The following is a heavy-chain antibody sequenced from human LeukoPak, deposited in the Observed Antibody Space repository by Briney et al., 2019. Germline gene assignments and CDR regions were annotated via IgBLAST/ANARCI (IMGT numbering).Heavy chain of an antibody. CDR2: ISGSGVSA. J-gene: IGHJ4*02. CDR3: AKRMGLDIVVVPAAYDY. V-gene: IGHV3-23*01. D-gene: IGHD2-2*03. Sequence: GGSLRLSCAASGFTFSTYAMSWVRQAPGKGLEWVSGISGSGVSAYYADSVKGRFTISRDNSKNTLYLQMSSLRAEDTAVYYCAKRMGLDIVVVPAAYDYWGQGTLVTVSS. CDR1: GFTFSTYA.